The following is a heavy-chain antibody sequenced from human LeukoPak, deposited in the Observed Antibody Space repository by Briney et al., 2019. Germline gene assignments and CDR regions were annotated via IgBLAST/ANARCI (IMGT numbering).Heavy chain of an antibody. Sequence: GESLRISCKTSGYMFTTYWISWVRQMPGKGLEWMGRIDPSDSYNNYSPSFKGHVTSSADRSLSTVYLQWGSLKASDTAIYYCARTAYYSGSGSYYYFDYWGQGTLVTVSS. D-gene: IGHD3-10*01. J-gene: IGHJ4*02. CDR1: GYMFTTYW. CDR2: IDPSDSYN. V-gene: IGHV5-10-1*01. CDR3: ARTAYYSGSGSYYYFDY.